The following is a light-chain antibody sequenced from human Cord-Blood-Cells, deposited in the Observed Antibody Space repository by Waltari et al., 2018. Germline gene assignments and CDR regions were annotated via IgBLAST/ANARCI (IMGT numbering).Light chain of an antibody. CDR2: KVS. J-gene: IGLJ2*01. V-gene: IGLV2-14*01. Sequence: QSALTQPASVSGSPGQSITITCPGTSRNGGGYNYFSWYQQHPDKPPILMNYKVSNRPSGVSHRFSGSKAGNTASLTISGLQAEDEADYYCSSYTSSSTVVFGGGTKLTVL. CDR3: SSYTSSSTVV. CDR1: SRNGGGYNY.